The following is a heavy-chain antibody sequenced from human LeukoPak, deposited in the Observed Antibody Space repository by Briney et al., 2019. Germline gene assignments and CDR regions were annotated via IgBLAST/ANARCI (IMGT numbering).Heavy chain of an antibody. J-gene: IGHJ4*02. CDR3: ARDGDSSGIDVDY. CDR2: IIPIFGTA. D-gene: IGHD3-22*01. CDR1: GGTFSSYA. V-gene: IGHV1-69*01. Sequence: SVKVSCKASGGTFSSYAISWVRRAPGQGLEWMGGIIPIFGTANYAQKFQGRVTITADESTSTAYMELSSLRSEDTAVYYCARDGDSSGIDVDYWGQGTLVTVSS.